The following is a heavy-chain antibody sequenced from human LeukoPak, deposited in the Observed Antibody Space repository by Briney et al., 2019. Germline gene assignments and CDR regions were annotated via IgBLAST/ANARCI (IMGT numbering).Heavy chain of an antibody. CDR2: INWNSDNI. J-gene: IGHJ3*02. V-gene: IGHV3-9*01. D-gene: IGHD3-22*01. CDR1: GFTFNDHA. CDR3: ARASYYYDTTGLGAVDI. Sequence: GGSLRLSCAASGFTFNDHAMYWVRHAPGKGLEWVAGINWNSDNIGYADSVKGRFTISRDDSKKSLFLQMNSLSAEDTALYYCARASYYYDTTGLGAVDIWGQGTMVTVSS.